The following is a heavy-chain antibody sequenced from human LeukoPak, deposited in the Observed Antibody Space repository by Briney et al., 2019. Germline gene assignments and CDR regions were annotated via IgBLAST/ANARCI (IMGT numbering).Heavy chain of an antibody. CDR1: GFIFSIYG. CDR3: AKEGLTMVRGGMDISWFDP. V-gene: IGHV3-23*01. Sequence: GGSLRLSCAASGFIFSIYGMTWIRQAPGKGLEWVSTISDSGDTTDYADSVEGRFTISRDNSKNTVFLQMNSLRAEDTAVYYCAKEGLTMVRGGMDISWFDPWGQGTLVTVSS. CDR2: ISDSGDTT. J-gene: IGHJ5*02. D-gene: IGHD3-10*01.